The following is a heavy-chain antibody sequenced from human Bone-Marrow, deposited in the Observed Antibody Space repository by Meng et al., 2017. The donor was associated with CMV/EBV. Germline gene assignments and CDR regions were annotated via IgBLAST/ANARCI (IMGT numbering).Heavy chain of an antibody. CDR1: GVTFSSYS. D-gene: IGHD3-3*01. CDR2: ISSSSSYI. CDR3: ARDSAELRFLEWLSLYLDY. Sequence: GESLKISCAASGVTFSSYSMNWVRQAPGKGLEWVSSISSSSSYIYYADSVKGRFTISRDNAKNSLYLQMNSLRAEDTAVYYCARDSAELRFLEWLSLYLDYWGQGTLVTVSS. J-gene: IGHJ4*02. V-gene: IGHV3-21*01.